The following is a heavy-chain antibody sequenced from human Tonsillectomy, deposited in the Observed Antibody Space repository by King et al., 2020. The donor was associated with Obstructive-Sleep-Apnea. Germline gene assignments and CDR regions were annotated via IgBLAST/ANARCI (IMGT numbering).Heavy chain of an antibody. CDR1: GYTFTSYG. CDR2: ISAYNGNT. CDR3: ARRMGVVVTATATDY. J-gene: IGHJ4*02. Sequence: VQLVESGAEVKKPGASVKVSCKASGYTFTSYGISWVRQAPGQGLEWMGWISAYNGNTKYAQKLQGRGTMTTDTSTSTAYMELRSLRSDDTAVYYCARRMGVVVTATATDYWGQGTLVTVSS. D-gene: IGHD2-21*02. V-gene: IGHV1-18*01.